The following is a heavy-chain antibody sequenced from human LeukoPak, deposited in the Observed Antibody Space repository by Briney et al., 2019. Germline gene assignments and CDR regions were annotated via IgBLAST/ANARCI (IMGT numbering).Heavy chain of an antibody. J-gene: IGHJ6*03. Sequence: GASVKVSCKASGYTFTGYYMHWVRQAPGQGLEWMGWINPNSGGTNYAQKFQGRVTMTRDTSISTAYMELSRLGSDDTAVYYCARGGSDLWDNYYYYYMDVWGKGTTVTISS. V-gene: IGHV1-2*02. D-gene: IGHD3-16*01. CDR1: GYTFTGYY. CDR3: ARGGSDLWDNYYYYYMDV. CDR2: INPNSGGT.